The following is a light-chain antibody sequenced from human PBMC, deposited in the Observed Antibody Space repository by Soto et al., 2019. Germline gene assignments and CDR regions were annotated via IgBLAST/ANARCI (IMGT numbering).Light chain of an antibody. J-gene: IGKJ3*01. CDR2: GAS. V-gene: IGKV3-20*01. Sequence: EIVLTQSPGTLSLSPGERATLSCRASQSVSSSYLAWYQQKPGQAPRLPIYGASSRATDIPDRSSGSGSGTDFTLTISRLEPEDFAVYYCQQYGSSLFTFGPGTKVDIK. CDR3: QQYGSSLFT. CDR1: QSVSSSY.